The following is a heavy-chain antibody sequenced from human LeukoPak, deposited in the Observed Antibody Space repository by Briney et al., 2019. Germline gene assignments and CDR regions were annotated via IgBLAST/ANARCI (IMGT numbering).Heavy chain of an antibody. CDR2: IKQDGSEK. CDR1: GFTFSSYW. Sequence: GGSLRLSCAVSGFTFSSYWMSWVRQAPGKGLEWVANIKQDGSEKYYVDSVKGRFTISRDNAKNSLYLQMNSLRAEDTAVYYCAREVNDFWSGYYFDYWGQGTLVTVSS. J-gene: IGHJ4*02. D-gene: IGHD3-3*01. V-gene: IGHV3-7*01. CDR3: AREVNDFWSGYYFDY.